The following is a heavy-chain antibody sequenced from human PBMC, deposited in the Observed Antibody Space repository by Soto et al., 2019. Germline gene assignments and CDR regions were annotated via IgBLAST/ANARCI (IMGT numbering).Heavy chain of an antibody. CDR3: TRGPRPTSIGTGAF. D-gene: IGHD3-10*01. V-gene: IGHV3-74*01. CDR2: ITDDGSTT. J-gene: IGHJ4*02. CDR1: GFIFKMYW. Sequence: LRLSCETSGFIFKMYWMHGVRQVPGQGPQWVARITDDGSTTYYAASVEGRFTISRDNAKNALYLQMTSLRPDDTAVYYCTRGPRPTSIGTGAFWGQGTLVTVS.